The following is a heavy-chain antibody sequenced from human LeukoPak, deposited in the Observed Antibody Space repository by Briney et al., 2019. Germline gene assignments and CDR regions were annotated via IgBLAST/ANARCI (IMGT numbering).Heavy chain of an antibody. V-gene: IGHV3-23*01. CDR3: AKDTVMDTMIVVWGGNFDY. J-gene: IGHJ4*02. Sequence: GGSLRLSCAASGFTFSSYAMSWVRQAPGKGLEWVSAISGSGGSTYYADSVKGRFTISRDNSKNTLYLQMNSLRAEDTAVYYCAKDTVMDTMIVVWGGNFDYWGQGTLVTVSS. D-gene: IGHD3-22*01. CDR2: ISGSGGST. CDR1: GFTFSSYA.